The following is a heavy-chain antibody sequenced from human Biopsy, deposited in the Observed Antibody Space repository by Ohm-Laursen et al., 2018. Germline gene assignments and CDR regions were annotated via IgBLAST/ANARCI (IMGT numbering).Heavy chain of an antibody. CDR3: ASAGYNPDWNFDL. Sequence: PSETLSLTCPVSRGSISSYYWSWIRQPPGKALEWIGYIYFTGRTSYNPSLKSRVTMSVNTSKKQFSLRLSSVTAADTAVYYCASAGYNPDWNFDLWGRGTRVTVSS. CDR2: IYFTGRT. J-gene: IGHJ2*01. V-gene: IGHV4-59*12. CDR1: RGSISSYY. D-gene: IGHD5-24*01.